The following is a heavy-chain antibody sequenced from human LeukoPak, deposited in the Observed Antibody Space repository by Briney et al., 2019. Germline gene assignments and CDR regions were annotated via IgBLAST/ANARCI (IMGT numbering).Heavy chain of an antibody. D-gene: IGHD3-22*01. V-gene: IGHV4-39*07. CDR3: ARDDSSGYVDH. Sequence: SETLSLTCTVSGGSISSSSYYWGWIRQPPGKGLEWIGSIYYSGSTYYNPSLKSRVTISVDTSKNQFSLKLSSVTAADTAVYYCARDDSSGYVDHWGQGTLVTVSS. CDR1: GGSISSSSYY. CDR2: IYYSGST. J-gene: IGHJ4*02.